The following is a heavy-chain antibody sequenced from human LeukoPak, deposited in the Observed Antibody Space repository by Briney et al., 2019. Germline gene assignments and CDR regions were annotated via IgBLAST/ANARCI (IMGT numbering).Heavy chain of an antibody. J-gene: IGHJ4*02. D-gene: IGHD1-26*01. CDR2: IYPVDSDT. V-gene: IGHV5-51*01. CDR1: GDSFSSYW. Sequence: ESLKISCKGSGDSFSSYWIGWVRQMPGKGLEWMGVIYPVDSDTRYSPSFQCRHRISVDKSVSTVSLPWRSVRPSHAAVYHCARHGGNYDYWGQGTLVTVSS. CDR3: ARHGGNYDY.